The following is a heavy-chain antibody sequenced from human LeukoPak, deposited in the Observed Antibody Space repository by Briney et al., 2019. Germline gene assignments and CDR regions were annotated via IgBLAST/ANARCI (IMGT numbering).Heavy chain of an antibody. CDR3: ASSDYGDYVGY. Sequence: SETLSLTCTVSGGSISSGDYYWSWIRQPPGKGLEWIGYIYYCGSTYYNPSLKSRVTISVDTSKNQFSLKLSSVIAADTAVYYCASSDYGDYVGYWGQGTLVTVSS. D-gene: IGHD4-17*01. V-gene: IGHV4-30-4*01. CDR2: IYYCGST. J-gene: IGHJ4*02. CDR1: GGSISSGDYY.